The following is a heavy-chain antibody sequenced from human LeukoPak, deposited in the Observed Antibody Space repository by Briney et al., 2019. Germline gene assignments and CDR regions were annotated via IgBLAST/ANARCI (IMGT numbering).Heavy chain of an antibody. V-gene: IGHV4-59*02. CDR3: ARVRLSGTYLDAFDI. J-gene: IGHJ3*02. D-gene: IGHD1-26*01. CDR1: GGSVSSYY. CDR2: IYYSGST. Sequence: SETLSLTCTVSGGSVSSYYWSWIRQPPGKGLEWIGYIYYSGSTNYNPSLKSRVTISVDTSKNQFSLKLNSITTADTAVYYCARVRLSGTYLDAFDIWGQGTMVTGSS.